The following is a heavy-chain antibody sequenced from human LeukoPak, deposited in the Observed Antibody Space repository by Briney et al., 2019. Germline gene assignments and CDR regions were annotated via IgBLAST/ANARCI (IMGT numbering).Heavy chain of an antibody. J-gene: IGHJ4*02. V-gene: IGHV3-23*01. D-gene: IGHD6-13*01. CDR2: INASGAST. CDR1: EFTFSTYA. CDR3: AKDRVTAAGYYFDY. Sequence: GGSLRLSCAASEFTFSTYAMSWVRQAPGMGLEWVSSINASGASTYYADSVRGRFTISRDNSKNTLYLQMTSLRAEDTAVYYCAKDRVTAAGYYFDYWGQGTLVTVSS.